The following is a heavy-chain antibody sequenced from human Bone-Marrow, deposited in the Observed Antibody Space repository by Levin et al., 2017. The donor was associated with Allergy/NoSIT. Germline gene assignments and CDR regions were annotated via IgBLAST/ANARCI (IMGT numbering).Heavy chain of an antibody. CDR3: AKDKTPDGLWDFDY. CDR1: GFNFSPYT. CDR2: IYGSGGDT. J-gene: IGHJ4*02. Sequence: AASVKVSCAASGFNFSPYTMNWVRQSPGKGLEWVSGIYGSGGDTFYADSVKGRFTISRDNSRNTLYLQMNSLRAEDTAIYYCAKDKTPDGLWDFDYWGQGTRVTVS. D-gene: IGHD4-17*01. V-gene: IGHV3-23*01.